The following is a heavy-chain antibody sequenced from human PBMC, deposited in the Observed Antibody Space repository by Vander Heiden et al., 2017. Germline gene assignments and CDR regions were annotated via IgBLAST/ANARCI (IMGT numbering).Heavy chain of an antibody. D-gene: IGHD4-17*01. CDR1: AYTLGEFS. V-gene: IGHV1-24*01. CDR3: ATEAGNVVTTPPFYYYGLDV. CDR2: LDPESGET. Sequence: QVQLVQSGAELKKPGASVKVSCKVSAYTLGEFSMHWVRQAPGKGLEWMGGLDPESGETVYAPAFVGRGTMTEDTFPDTAYMELSSLRSEDTAVYYCATEAGNVVTTPPFYYYGLDVWGQGTTVTVSS. J-gene: IGHJ6*02.